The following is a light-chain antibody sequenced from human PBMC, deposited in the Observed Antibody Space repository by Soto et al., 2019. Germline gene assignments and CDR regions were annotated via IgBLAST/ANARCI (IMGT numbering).Light chain of an antibody. Sequence: DIQMTQSPSSLSASVGDRVTITCRASQSISSFLNWYQQRAGRAPELLIYDGSTLESSVPSRFSGSGSETQFTLTISGLQPEDFAAYYCQQSYGTPITFGQGTRLEIK. J-gene: IGKJ5*01. V-gene: IGKV1-39*01. CDR1: QSISSF. CDR3: QQSYGTPIT. CDR2: DGS.